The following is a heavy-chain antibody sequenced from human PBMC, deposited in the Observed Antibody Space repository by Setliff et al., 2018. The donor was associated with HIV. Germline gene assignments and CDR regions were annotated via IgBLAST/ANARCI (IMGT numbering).Heavy chain of an antibody. CDR2: ILDGRVT. J-gene: IGHJ5*02. CDR1: GDYITSGHFY. CDR3: ARPHSGRGGGAYFDP. Sequence: PSETLSLTCTVSGDYITSGHFYWGWIRQAPGKGLEWIGIILDGRVTFFNPSLRGRVTISVDASKNQVSLNLRSVTAADSAVYHCARPHSGRGGGAYFDPWGQGILVTVSS. D-gene: IGHD6-19*01. V-gene: IGHV4-39*01.